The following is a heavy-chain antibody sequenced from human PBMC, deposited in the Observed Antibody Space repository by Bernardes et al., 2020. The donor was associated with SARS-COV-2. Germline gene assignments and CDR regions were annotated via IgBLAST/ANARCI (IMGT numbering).Heavy chain of an antibody. CDR1: GFTFSSSA. CDR2: ISGSGGST. V-gene: IGHV3-23*01. J-gene: IGHJ4*02. CDR3: ARCWDYYDSSGYDY. D-gene: IGHD3-22*01. Sequence: EGALRLSCAASGFTFSSSALSWVRQAPGTGLAWVSAISGSGGSTYYADSVKGRFTISRDNAKNSLYLQMNSLRAEDTAVYYCARCWDYYDSSGYDYWGQGTLVTVSS.